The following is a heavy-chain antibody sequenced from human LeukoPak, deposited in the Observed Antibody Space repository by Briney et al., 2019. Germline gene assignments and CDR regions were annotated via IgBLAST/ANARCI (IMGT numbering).Heavy chain of an antibody. CDR3: ARGHGTNSNYFDY. J-gene: IGHJ4*02. D-gene: IGHD4/OR15-4a*01. Sequence: PSETLSLTCTVSGGSISSYYWSWIRQPAGKGLEWTGRIYTGENTNYNPSLKSRVTVSVDTSKNQFSPKLSSVTAADTAVYYCARGHGTNSNYFDYWGQGTLVTVSS. CDR1: GGSISSYY. V-gene: IGHV4-4*07. CDR2: IYTGENT.